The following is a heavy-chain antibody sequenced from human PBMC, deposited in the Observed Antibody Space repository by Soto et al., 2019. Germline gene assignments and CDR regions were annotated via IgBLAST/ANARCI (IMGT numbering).Heavy chain of an antibody. CDR3: AGRGIASTGLIDY. Sequence: PGGSLRLSCAASGFTFSSYAMSWVRQAPGKGLEWVSAISGSGGSTYYADSVKGRFTISRDNSKNTLYLQMNSLRAEDTAVYYCAGRGIASTGLIDYWGQGTLVTVSS. D-gene: IGHD6-13*01. CDR1: GFTFSSYA. V-gene: IGHV3-23*01. J-gene: IGHJ4*02. CDR2: ISGSGGST.